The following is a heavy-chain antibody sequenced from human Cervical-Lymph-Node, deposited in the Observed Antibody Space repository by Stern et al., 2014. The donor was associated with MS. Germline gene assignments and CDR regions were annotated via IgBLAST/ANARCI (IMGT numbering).Heavy chain of an antibody. Sequence: QVQLVQSGAGVKKPGASVTVSCKASGYTFTSYGISWVRLAPGPGIEWMGGISAYNGNTNYARKLQGRITMTTDTSTSTAYMELRSLISDDTAVYYCARGLLGSENAFDIWGQGTMVTVSS. J-gene: IGHJ3*02. CDR1: GYTFTSYG. V-gene: IGHV1-18*01. CDR2: ISAYNGNT. CDR3: ARGLLGSENAFDI. D-gene: IGHD2-15*01.